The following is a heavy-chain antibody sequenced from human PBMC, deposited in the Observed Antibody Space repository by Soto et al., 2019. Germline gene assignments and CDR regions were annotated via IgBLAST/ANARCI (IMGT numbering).Heavy chain of an antibody. Sequence: SCKASGYTFTSYGISWVRQAPGQGLEWMGWISAYNGGTTDYAAPVKGRFTISRDDSKNTLDLQMNSLKTEDTAVYYCTTEQEDFDWSSDIWGQGTMVTVSS. CDR1: GYTFTSYG. J-gene: IGHJ3*02. D-gene: IGHD3-9*01. V-gene: IGHV3-15*01. CDR2: ISAYNGGTT. CDR3: TTEQEDFDWSSDI.